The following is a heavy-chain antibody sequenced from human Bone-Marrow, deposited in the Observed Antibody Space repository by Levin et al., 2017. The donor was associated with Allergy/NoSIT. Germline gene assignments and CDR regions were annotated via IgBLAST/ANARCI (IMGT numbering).Heavy chain of an antibody. CDR1: GFTFSDYY. CDR2: ISSSSSFT. CDR3: ARGSMAVAGTIRAFDI. V-gene: IGHV3-11*05. Sequence: GGSLRLSCAASGFTFSDYYMSWIRQAPGKGLEWVSYISSSSSFTNYADSVKGRFTISRDNAKNSLYLHMNSLRAEDTAVYYCARGSMAVAGTIRAFDIWGQGTMVTVSS. D-gene: IGHD6-19*01. J-gene: IGHJ3*02.